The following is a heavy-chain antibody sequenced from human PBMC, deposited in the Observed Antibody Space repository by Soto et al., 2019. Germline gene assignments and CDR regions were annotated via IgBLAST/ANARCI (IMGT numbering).Heavy chain of an antibody. Sequence: PGESLKISCQGSGYSFTNSFITWVRQMPGKGLEWMGRIDPSDSHTTYGPSFEGHVTISSDSSITTAYLQWSSLKASDTAMYYCARHARISTPLDSWGQGTLVTVSS. CDR3: ARHARISTPLDS. J-gene: IGHJ4*02. CDR1: GYSFTNSF. V-gene: IGHV5-10-1*01. CDR2: IDPSDSHT. D-gene: IGHD3-10*01.